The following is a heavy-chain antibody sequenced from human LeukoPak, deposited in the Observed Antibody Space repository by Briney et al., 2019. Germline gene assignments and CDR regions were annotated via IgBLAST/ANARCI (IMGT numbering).Heavy chain of an antibody. J-gene: IGHJ4*02. V-gene: IGHV4-59*01. CDR3: ARVSPRGTYYDFWSGLYYFDY. CDR1: GDSISSYY. D-gene: IGHD3-3*01. Sequence: SETLSLTCTVSGDSISSYYWSWIRQPPGKGLEWIGYIYYSGSTNYNPSLKSRVTISVDTSKNQFSLKLSSVTAADTAVYYCARVSPRGTYYDFWSGLYYFDYWGQGTLVTVSS. CDR2: IYYSGST.